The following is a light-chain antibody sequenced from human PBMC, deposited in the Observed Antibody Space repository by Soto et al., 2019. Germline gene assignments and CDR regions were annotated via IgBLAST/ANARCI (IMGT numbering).Light chain of an antibody. CDR3: QQYYSTRWT. CDR2: WAS. CDR1: QSVLYSSNNKNY. J-gene: IGKJ1*01. Sequence: DIVMTQSPDSLAVSLGERATINCKSSQSVLYSSNNKNYLAWYQQKPGQPPKLLIYWASTRESGVPDQFSGSGSGTDFTLTISSLQAEDVAVYYYQQYYSTRWTFGQGTKVEIK. V-gene: IGKV4-1*01.